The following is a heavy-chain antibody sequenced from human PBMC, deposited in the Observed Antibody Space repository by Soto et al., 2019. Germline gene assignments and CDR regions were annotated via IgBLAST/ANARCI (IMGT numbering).Heavy chain of an antibody. CDR2: ISYDGSNK. D-gene: IGHD2-15*01. V-gene: IGHV3-30*18. CDR3: AKDMSRHCSGGSCYIPRYYGMDV. CDR1: GFTFSSYG. J-gene: IGHJ6*02. Sequence: GGFLRLSCAASGFTFSSYGMHWVRQAPGKGLEWVAVISYDGSNKYYAESVKGRFTISRDNSKNTLYLQMNSLRAEDTAVYYCAKDMSRHCSGGSCYIPRYYGMDVWGQGTTGTVSS.